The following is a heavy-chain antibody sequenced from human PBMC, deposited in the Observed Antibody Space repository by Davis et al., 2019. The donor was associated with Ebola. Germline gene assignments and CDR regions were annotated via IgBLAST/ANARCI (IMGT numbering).Heavy chain of an antibody. J-gene: IGHJ6*03. V-gene: IGHV3-7*03. D-gene: IGHD3/OR15-3a*01. CDR3: ASGDGRGRSYDMDV. CDR1: GSTFSNAW. Sequence: GGSLRLSCAASGSTFSNAWMSWVRQAPGKGLEWVANIKEDGGEKYYVDSVKGRFTISRDNAKNSLFLEMNSLRAEDTAFYYCASGDGRGRSYDMDVWGQGTTVTVSS. CDR2: IKEDGGEK.